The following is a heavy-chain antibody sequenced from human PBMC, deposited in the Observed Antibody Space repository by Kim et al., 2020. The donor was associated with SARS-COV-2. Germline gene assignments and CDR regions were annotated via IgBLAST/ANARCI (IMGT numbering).Heavy chain of an antibody. J-gene: IGHJ4*02. D-gene: IGHD1-7*01. Sequence: YKACTGQGRFPIARDNARNFLYVQMNSLRAEDTAVYYCARDKYGTVTTFDSWGQGTLVTVSS. V-gene: IGHV3-11*04. CDR3: ARDKYGTVTTFDS.